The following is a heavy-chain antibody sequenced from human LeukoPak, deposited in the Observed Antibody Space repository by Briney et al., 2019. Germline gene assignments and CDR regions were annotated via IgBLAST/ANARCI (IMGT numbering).Heavy chain of an antibody. D-gene: IGHD3-22*01. CDR2: ISYNGSNK. CDR1: GFTFSSYG. CDR3: AKDLGYYDSSGYYFTMPDY. V-gene: IGHV3-30*18. J-gene: IGHJ4*02. Sequence: GGSLRLSCAASGFTFSSYGMHWVRQAPGKGLEWVAVISYNGSNKYYADSVKGRFTISRDNSKNTLYLQMNSLRAEDTAVYYCAKDLGYYDSSGYYFTMPDYWGQGTLVTVSS.